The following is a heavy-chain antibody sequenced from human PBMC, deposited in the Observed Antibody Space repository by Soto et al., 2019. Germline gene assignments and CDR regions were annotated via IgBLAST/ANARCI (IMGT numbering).Heavy chain of an antibody. CDR1: GVTFSGYG. J-gene: IGHJ4*01. D-gene: IGHD2-15*01. Sequence: GGSLRLSCAASGVTFSGYGMHWVRQAPGKGLEWVALFSYDGTYEYYADSVKGRFTISSDNSNNTMYLQINSLRPEDTAVYYCARLHCTYSGGLFDYSGQGTRVTVSS. CDR2: FSYDGTYE. V-gene: IGHV3-30*03. CDR3: ARLHCTYSGGLFDY.